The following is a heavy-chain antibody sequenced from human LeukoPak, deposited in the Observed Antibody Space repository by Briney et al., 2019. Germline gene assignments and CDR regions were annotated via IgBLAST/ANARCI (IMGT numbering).Heavy chain of an antibody. CDR1: GGSISSGGYY. D-gene: IGHD6-19*01. CDR3: ATFIAVAGTGFDY. Sequence: SETLSLTCTVSGGSISSGGYYWSCIRQHPGKGLEWIGYIYYSGSTYYNPSLKSRVTISVDTSKNQFSLKLSSVTAADTAVYYCATFIAVAGTGFDYWGQGTLVTVSS. CDR2: IYYSGST. V-gene: IGHV4-31*03. J-gene: IGHJ4*02.